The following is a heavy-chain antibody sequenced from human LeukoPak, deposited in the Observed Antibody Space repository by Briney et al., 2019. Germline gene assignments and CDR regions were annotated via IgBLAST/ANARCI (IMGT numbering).Heavy chain of an antibody. J-gene: IGHJ4*02. CDR3: ARGYCSGGSCYWDY. V-gene: IGHV4-59*01. Sequence: PSETLSLTCTVSGGSISSYYWSWIRQPPGKGLEWIGYIYYSGSTNYNPSLKSRVTISVDTSKNQFSLKLSSVTAADTAVYYCARGYCSGGSCYWDYWDQGTLVTVSS. CDR2: IYYSGST. D-gene: IGHD2-15*01. CDR1: GGSISSYY.